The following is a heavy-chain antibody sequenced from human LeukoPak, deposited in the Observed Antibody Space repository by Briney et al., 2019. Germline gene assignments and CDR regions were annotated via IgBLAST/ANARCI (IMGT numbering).Heavy chain of an antibody. CDR2: ISWNSGSI. V-gene: IGHV3-9*03. J-gene: IGHJ4*02. D-gene: IGHD2-15*01. CDR1: GFTFDDYA. Sequence: PGRSLLLSCAASGFTFDDYAMHWVRQPPGKGLEWVSGISWNSGSIGYADSVKGRFPISRDNAKSSLYLQMNSLRAEDMALYYCAKRAYCSGGSCPRFRTYYFDYWGQGTLVTVSS. CDR3: AKRAYCSGGSCPRFRTYYFDY.